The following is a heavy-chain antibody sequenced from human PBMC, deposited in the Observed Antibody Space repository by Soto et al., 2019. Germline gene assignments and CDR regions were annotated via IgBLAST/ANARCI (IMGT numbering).Heavy chain of an antibody. V-gene: IGHV3-66*01. CDR1: GFTVSSNY. J-gene: IGHJ6*03. CDR2: IYSGGST. Sequence: GGSLRLSCAASGFTVSSNYMSWVRQAPGKGLEWVSVIYSGGSTYYADSVKGRFTISRDNSKNTLYLQMNSLRAEDTAVYYCARYSSSWYGIPNYYYMDVWGKGTTVTVSS. CDR3: ARYSSSWYGIPNYYYMDV. D-gene: IGHD6-13*01.